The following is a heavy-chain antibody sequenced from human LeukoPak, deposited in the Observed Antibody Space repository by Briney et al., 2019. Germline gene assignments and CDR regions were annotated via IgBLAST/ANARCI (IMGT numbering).Heavy chain of an antibody. Sequence: SVKVSCKASGGTFSSYAISRVRQAPGQGLEWMGGIIPIFGTANYAQKFQGRVTITADKSTSTAYMELSSLRSEDTAVYYCARRLGLRWDLQAFDIWGQGTMVTVSS. CDR2: IIPIFGTA. D-gene: IGHD4-23*01. V-gene: IGHV1-69*06. J-gene: IGHJ3*02. CDR1: GGTFSSYA. CDR3: ARRLGLRWDLQAFDI.